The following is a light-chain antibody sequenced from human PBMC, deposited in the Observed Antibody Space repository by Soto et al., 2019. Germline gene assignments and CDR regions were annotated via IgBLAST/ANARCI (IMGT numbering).Light chain of an antibody. J-gene: IGKJ1*01. CDR2: AAS. CDR3: QQRYITPWT. Sequence: DIQMTQSPSSLSTSVGDRVTITCRASQSITNYLNWYQQKPGRVPKLLIYAASRLQSGVPSRFSGSGSGKDFTLTISSLQPEDFATYYCQQRYITPWTFGQGTKVEIK. CDR1: QSITNY. V-gene: IGKV1-39*01.